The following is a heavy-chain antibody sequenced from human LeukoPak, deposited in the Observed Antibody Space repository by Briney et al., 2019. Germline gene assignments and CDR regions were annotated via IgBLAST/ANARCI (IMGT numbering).Heavy chain of an antibody. CDR1: GLTFSSYS. J-gene: IGHJ4*02. CDR3: ARGIAAAYYFDY. D-gene: IGHD6-13*01. V-gene: IGHV3-21*01. Sequence: GGSLRLSCAASGLTFSSYSMNWVRQAPGKGLEWVSSISSSSSYIYCADSVKGRFTISRDNAKNSLYLQMNSLRAEDTAVYYCARGIAAAYYFDYWGQGTLVTVSS. CDR2: ISSSSSYI.